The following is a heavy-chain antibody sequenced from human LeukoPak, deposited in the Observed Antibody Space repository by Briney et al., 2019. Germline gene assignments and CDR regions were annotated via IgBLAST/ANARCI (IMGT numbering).Heavy chain of an antibody. Sequence: GESLQISCQGSGFTFTSYCIGCVRLVTGKGLEWIGIIYTGNSDTRYSPSVQGQVNIAADKSISTAYLQWSSLKGSDTAMYYGAGARGVAAAANWGQGTLVTVSS. J-gene: IGHJ4*02. CDR1: GFTFTSYC. CDR2: IYTGNSDT. V-gene: IGHV5-51*01. CDR3: AGARGVAAAAN. D-gene: IGHD6-13*01.